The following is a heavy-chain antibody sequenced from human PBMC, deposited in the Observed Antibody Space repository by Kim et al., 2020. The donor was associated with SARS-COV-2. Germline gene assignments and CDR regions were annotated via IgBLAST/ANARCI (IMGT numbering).Heavy chain of an antibody. Sequence: ADSVKGRFTIARDNAKNSLDLQMNSLRAEDTAVYYCSLNRIAAAGTLTDYWGQGTLVTVSS. CDR3: SLNRIAAAGTLTDY. D-gene: IGHD6-13*01. J-gene: IGHJ4*02. V-gene: IGHV3-21*01.